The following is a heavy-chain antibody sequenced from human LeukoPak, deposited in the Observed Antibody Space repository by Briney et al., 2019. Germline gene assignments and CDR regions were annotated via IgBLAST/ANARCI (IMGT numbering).Heavy chain of an antibody. CDR1: GFTVSSNY. D-gene: IGHD1-26*01. J-gene: IGHJ4*02. CDR3: ARAPREGFSGSYHDY. CDR2: ISSNGDNT. V-gene: IGHV3-64*01. Sequence: GGSLRLSCAASGFTVSSNYMSWVRQAPGKGLEYVSAISSNGDNTYYANSVKGRFTISRDNSKNTLYLQMASLRGEDTAVYYCARAPREGFSGSYHDYWGQGTLVTVSS.